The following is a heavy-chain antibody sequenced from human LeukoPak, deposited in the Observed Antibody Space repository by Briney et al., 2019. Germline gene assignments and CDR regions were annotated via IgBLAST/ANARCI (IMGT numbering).Heavy chain of an antibody. D-gene: IGHD2-2*01. J-gene: IGHJ4*02. V-gene: IGHV1-18*01. CDR2: ISAYNGNT. CDR1: GYTFTSYG. Sequence: ASVKVSCKASGYTFTSYGISWVRQAPGQGRELMGWISAYNGNTNYAQKLQGRVTMTTDTSTSTAYMELRSLRSDDTAVYYCARSDVGYCSSTSCSHFDYWGQGTLVTVSS. CDR3: ARSDVGYCSSTSCSHFDY.